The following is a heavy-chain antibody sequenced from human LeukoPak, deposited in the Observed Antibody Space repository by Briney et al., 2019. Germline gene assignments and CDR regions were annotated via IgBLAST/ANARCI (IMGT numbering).Heavy chain of an antibody. CDR3: TKGGGVHSHSD. J-gene: IGHJ4*02. V-gene: IGHV3-23*01. CDR1: GFTFNTYA. D-gene: IGHD2-15*01. Sequence: PGGSLRLSCAASGFTFNTYAMSWVRQAPGKGLEWVSAISGSGGSTYYADSVKGRFTISRDNSKNTLYLQMNSLRAEDTAVYYCTKGGGVHSHSDWGQGTLVTVSS. CDR2: ISGSGGST.